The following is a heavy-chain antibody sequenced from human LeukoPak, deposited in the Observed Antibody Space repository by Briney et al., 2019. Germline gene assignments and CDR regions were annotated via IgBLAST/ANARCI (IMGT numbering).Heavy chain of an antibody. CDR3: AREPKGRGSYYYPFDY. D-gene: IGHD1-26*01. CDR2: IKQDGTEK. Sequence: AGGSLRLSCAASGFTFSSYWMSWVRQAPGEGLEWVANIKQDGTEKYYMDSVKGRFSISRDNAKNSLYLQMNALRAEDTAVYYCAREPKGRGSYYYPFDYWGQGTLVTVSS. J-gene: IGHJ4*02. V-gene: IGHV3-7*01. CDR1: GFTFSSYW.